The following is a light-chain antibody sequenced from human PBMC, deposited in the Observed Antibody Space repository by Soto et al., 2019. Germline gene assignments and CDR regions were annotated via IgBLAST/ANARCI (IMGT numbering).Light chain of an antibody. CDR3: SPYISRSWV. CDR2: EVT. J-gene: IGLJ3*02. Sequence: QSVLTQPASVTGSPGQSITISCTGTSSDVGDSNHVSWYQQHPGKAPKLMIYEVTNRPSGVSNRFSGSKSGNTASLIISGLQAEDEADYYCSPYISRSWVFGGGTKLTVL. V-gene: IGLV2-14*01. CDR1: SSDVGDSNH.